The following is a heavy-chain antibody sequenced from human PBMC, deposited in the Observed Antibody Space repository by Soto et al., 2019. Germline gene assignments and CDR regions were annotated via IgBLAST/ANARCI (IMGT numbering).Heavy chain of an antibody. CDR1: GFTFSSYW. D-gene: IGHD3-10*01. J-gene: IGHJ4*02. CDR2: INSDGSST. Sequence: LRLSCAASGFTFSSYWMHWVRQAPGKGLVWVSRINSDGSSTSYADSVKGRFTISRDNAKNTLYLQMNSLRAEDTAVYYCARSPVGSYFLQYWGQGTLDIVSS. V-gene: IGHV3-74*01. CDR3: ARSPVGSYFLQY.